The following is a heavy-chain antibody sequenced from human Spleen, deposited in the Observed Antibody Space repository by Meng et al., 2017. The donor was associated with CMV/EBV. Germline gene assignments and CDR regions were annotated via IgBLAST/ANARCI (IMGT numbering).Heavy chain of an antibody. V-gene: IGHV5-51*07. CDR2: IYPGDSDT. J-gene: IGHJ4*02. Sequence: GESLKISCKASGYSFTRYWIGWVHQMPGKGLEWMGIIYPGDSDTRYSPSFQGQVTISADKSISTAYLQWSSLKASDTAMYYCARLLGTRRRLGYADYWGQGTLVTVSS. CDR1: GYSFTRYW. CDR3: ARLLGTRRRLGYADY. D-gene: IGHD5-12*01.